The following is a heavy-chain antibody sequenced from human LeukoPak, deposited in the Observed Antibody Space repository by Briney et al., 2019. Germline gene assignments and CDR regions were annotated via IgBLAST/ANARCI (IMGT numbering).Heavy chain of an antibody. V-gene: IGHV3-11*04. CDR2: ISGSGSTI. D-gene: IGHD2-21*02. J-gene: IGHJ4*02. CDR3: ARGRTPVTGQFDC. Sequence: PGGSLRLSCAASGFIFRDYFMSWIRQAPGRGLEWVSYISGSGSTIFYADSVKGRFTISRDNAKNSLYLQMNSLRAEDTAVYYCARGRTPVTGQFDCWGQGNLVTVSS. CDR1: GFIFRDYF.